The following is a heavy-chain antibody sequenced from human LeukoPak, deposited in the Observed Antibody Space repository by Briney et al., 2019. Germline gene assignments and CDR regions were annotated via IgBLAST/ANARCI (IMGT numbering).Heavy chain of an antibody. V-gene: IGHV1-69*05. D-gene: IGHD5-18*01. CDR3: ARGMGYSYVLDY. Sequence: GSSVKVSCKASGVTFISTAINWVRQAPGQGLEWMGRIIPMYGSPNHAQKFQGRVTITTDESMSTAYMELNSLTSEGTAVYFCARGMGYSYVLDYWGQGTLVTVSS. CDR1: GVTFISTA. J-gene: IGHJ4*02. CDR2: IIPMYGSP.